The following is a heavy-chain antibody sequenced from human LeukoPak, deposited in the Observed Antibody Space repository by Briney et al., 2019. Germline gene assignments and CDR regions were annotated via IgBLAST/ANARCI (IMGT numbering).Heavy chain of an antibody. D-gene: IGHD3-22*01. Sequence: ASVKVSCKASGYTFTGYYMHWVRRAPGQGLEWMGRINPNSGGTNYAQKFQGRVTMTRDTSISTAYMELSRLRSDDTAVYYCARVGYYDSSGYYLDASDIWGQGTMVTVSS. J-gene: IGHJ3*02. V-gene: IGHV1-2*06. CDR2: INPNSGGT. CDR1: GYTFTGYY. CDR3: ARVGYYDSSGYYLDASDI.